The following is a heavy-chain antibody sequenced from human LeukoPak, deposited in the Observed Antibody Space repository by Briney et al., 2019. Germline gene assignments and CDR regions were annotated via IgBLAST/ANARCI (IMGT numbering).Heavy chain of an antibody. CDR2: IKSDGVFT. J-gene: IGHJ4*02. CDR3: AREVMVGSGWYRN. V-gene: IGHV3-30*02. D-gene: IGHD6-19*01. CDR1: GFAFNVFG. Sequence: PGGSLRLSCEGSGFAFNVFGMHWIRQAPGKGLEWVAFIKSDGVFTNYAEAVKGRFTISRDNSKNTLYLQMNSLRAEDTAVYYCAREVMVGSGWYRNWGQGTLVTVSS.